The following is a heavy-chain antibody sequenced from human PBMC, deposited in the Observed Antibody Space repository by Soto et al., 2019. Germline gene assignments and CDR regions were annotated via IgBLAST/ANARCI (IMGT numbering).Heavy chain of an antibody. Sequence: SETLSLTCSVSGAPITSNYWTWIRQPPGKGLEWIGYLDHQGYSNYSPSLRSRVSMSIDTSKNQLSLKVHSVTAADTAVYYCARVTVTGYFDWLDPWGQGTLVTVSS. CDR1: GAPITSNY. CDR3: ARVTVTGYFDWLDP. D-gene: IGHD3-9*01. CDR2: LDHQGYS. J-gene: IGHJ5*02. V-gene: IGHV4-59*01.